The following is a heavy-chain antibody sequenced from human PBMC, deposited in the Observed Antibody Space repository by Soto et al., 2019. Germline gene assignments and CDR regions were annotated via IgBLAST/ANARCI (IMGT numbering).Heavy chain of an antibody. CDR1: GLTVSNSY. CDR3: ARDTVLENV. Sequence: EVQLVESGGGLVQPGGSLRLSCAASGLTVSNSYLSWVRQAPGKGLEWVSVIYSGGATYYADSVQGRFTISRDDSKNTLFLPMNSLGVEDTGVYYCARDTVLENVWGRGTTVIVSS. CDR2: IYSGGAT. J-gene: IGHJ6*02. D-gene: IGHD1-1*01. V-gene: IGHV3-66*01.